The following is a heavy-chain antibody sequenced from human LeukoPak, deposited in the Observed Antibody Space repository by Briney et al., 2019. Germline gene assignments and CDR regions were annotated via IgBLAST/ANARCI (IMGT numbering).Heavy chain of an antibody. J-gene: IGHJ4*02. CDR2: IIPIFGTA. V-gene: IGHV1-69*05. Sequence: SVKVSCKASGGTFSSYAIGWVRQAPGQGLEWMGRIIPIFGTANYAQKFQGRVTITTDESTSTAYMELSSLRSEDTAVYYCARSPPYSSSLSFDYWGQGTLVTVSS. CDR1: GGTFSSYA. D-gene: IGHD6-13*01. CDR3: ARSPPYSSSLSFDY.